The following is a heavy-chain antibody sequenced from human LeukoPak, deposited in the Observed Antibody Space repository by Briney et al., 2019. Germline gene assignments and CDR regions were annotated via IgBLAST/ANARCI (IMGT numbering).Heavy chain of an antibody. D-gene: IGHD3-22*01. Sequence: PSETLSVTRTGSCSPLSQYLWRLIRPPPGKGLEWVGYIYYSGSTNYNPSLKSRVTISVDTSKNQFSLKLSSVTAADTAVYYCASGEDYYDSSGYYSGDFQHWGQGTLVTVSS. J-gene: IGHJ1*01. CDR3: ASGEDYYDSSGYYSGDFQH. V-gene: IGHV4-59*01. CDR1: CSPLSQYL. CDR2: IYYSGST.